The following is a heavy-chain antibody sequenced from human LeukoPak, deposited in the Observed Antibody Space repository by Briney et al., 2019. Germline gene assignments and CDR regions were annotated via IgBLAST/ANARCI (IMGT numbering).Heavy chain of an antibody. V-gene: IGHV5-51*01. D-gene: IGHD1-26*01. Sequence: GESLKISCKGSGYSFSSYWIGWVRQMPGKGLEWMGIIYAGESETRYSPSFQGQVTISADKSITTAYLQWSSLKASDTAMYYCAKQVGPTDQQWGQGTLVTVSS. J-gene: IGHJ1*01. CDR2: IYAGESET. CDR3: AKQVGPTDQQ. CDR1: GYSFSSYW.